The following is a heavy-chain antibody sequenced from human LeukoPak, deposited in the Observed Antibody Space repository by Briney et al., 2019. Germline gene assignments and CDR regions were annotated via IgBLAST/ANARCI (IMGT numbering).Heavy chain of an antibody. D-gene: IGHD5-12*01. Sequence: SETLSLTCTVSGGSISGSYWSWIRQPPGRGLEWIGYIYYSGSTNYNPSLKSRVTISVDTSKNQFSLKLSSVTAADTAVYYCARGDNSGYVYWGQGTLVTVSS. CDR3: ARGDNSGYVY. CDR2: IYYSGST. V-gene: IGHV4-59*12. CDR1: GGSISGSY. J-gene: IGHJ4*02.